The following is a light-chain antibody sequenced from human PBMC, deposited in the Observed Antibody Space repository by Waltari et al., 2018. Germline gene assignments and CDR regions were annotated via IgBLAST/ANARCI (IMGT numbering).Light chain of an antibody. Sequence: KAPEPRMYDVSKRPSGVAARVSGSKAGNTASLTISGLQAEDEAYYYCCSYAGSYVFGTGTKVTVL. V-gene: IGLV2-11*01. J-gene: IGLJ1*01. CDR3: CSYAGSYV. CDR2: DVS.